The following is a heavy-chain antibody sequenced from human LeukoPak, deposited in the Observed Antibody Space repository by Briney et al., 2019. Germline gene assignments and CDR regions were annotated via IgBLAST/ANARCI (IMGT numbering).Heavy chain of an antibody. J-gene: IGHJ4*02. CDR2: IYYSGST. Sequence: SETLSLTCTASGASINSHYWSWIRQPPGKGLEWIAYIYYSGSTSYNPSFKSRVTMSVDTSKNQFSLRLKSVTAADTAVYYCARVTLSLGPFDYWGQGTLVTVSS. CDR3: ARVTLSLGPFDY. V-gene: IGHV4-59*11. D-gene: IGHD2/OR15-2a*01. CDR1: GASINSHY.